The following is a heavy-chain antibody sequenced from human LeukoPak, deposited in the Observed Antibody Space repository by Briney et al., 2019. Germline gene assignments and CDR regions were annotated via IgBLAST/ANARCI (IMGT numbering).Heavy chain of an antibody. V-gene: IGHV4-34*01. CDR3: AREGQWLVPWAPFDI. CDR2: INHSGST. J-gene: IGHJ3*02. CDR1: GGSFSGYY. D-gene: IGHD6-19*01. Sequence: SETLSLTCAVYGGSFSGYYWSWIRQPPGKGLEWIGEINHSGSTNYNPSLKSRVTISVDTSKNQFSLKLSSVTAADTAVYYCAREGQWLVPWAPFDIWGQGTMVTVSS.